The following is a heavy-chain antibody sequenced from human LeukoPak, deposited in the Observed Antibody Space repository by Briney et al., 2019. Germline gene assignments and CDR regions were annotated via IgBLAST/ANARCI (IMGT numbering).Heavy chain of an antibody. D-gene: IGHD6-13*01. CDR2: INHSGST. J-gene: IGHJ5*02. CDR1: GGSFSSFY. V-gene: IGHV4-34*01. Sequence: PSETLSLTCTVSGGSFSSFYWSWIRQPPGKGLEWIGEINHSGSTNYNPSLKSRVTISVDTSKNQFSLKLSSVTAADTAVYYCAKGARALIAAAGTNNWFDPWGQGTLVTVSS. CDR3: AKGARALIAAAGTNNWFDP.